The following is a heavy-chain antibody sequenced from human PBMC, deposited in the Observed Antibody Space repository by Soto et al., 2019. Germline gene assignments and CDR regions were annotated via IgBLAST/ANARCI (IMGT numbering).Heavy chain of an antibody. D-gene: IGHD2-15*01. V-gene: IGHV2-5*02. Sequence: QITLKEAGPTLVKPTQTLTLTCKVSGVSLSTGGVGGGWIRQSPGKDLEWLALIYLDDDQRSSPTPKSRLTTTKDTSKNRVVLTMTSMAPEDTATYYCAHMPAAAFDYGGQGTLVTVSS. CDR3: AHMPAAAFDY. CDR1: GVSLSTGGVG. CDR2: IYLDDDQ. J-gene: IGHJ4*02.